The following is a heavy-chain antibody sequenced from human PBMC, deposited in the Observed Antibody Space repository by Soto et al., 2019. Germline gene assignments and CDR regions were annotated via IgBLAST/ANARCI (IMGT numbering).Heavy chain of an antibody. D-gene: IGHD5-12*01. CDR1: RGSISSSRYY. CDR3: AAIGATGYYYYMDV. J-gene: IGHJ6*03. Sequence: SETLSLTCTVSRGSISSSRYYWGWIRQPPGKGLEWIGSIYYSGSTYYNPSLKSRVTISVDTSKNQFSLKLSSVTAADTAVYYCAAIGATGYYYYMDVWGKGTTVTVSS. V-gene: IGHV4-39*01. CDR2: IYYSGST.